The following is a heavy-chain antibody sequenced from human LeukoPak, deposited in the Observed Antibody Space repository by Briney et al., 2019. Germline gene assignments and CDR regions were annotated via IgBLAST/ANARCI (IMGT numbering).Heavy chain of an antibody. J-gene: IGHJ4*02. V-gene: IGHV3-23*01. CDR3: AKTPANWGTN. Sequence: PGGSLRLSCAASGFTFSTYAMSWVRQAPGKGLEWVSTISVSGGNTYYADSVKGRFTISRDNSKNTLYLQMNSLRAEGTAVYYCAKTPANWGTNWGQRTLVTVSS. CDR2: ISVSGGNT. D-gene: IGHD7-27*01. CDR1: GFTFSTYA.